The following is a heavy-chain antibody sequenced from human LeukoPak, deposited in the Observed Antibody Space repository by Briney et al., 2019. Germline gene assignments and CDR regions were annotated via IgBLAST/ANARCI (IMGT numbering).Heavy chain of an antibody. Sequence: SVKVSCKASGGTFSSYAISWVRQAPGQGLEWMGGIIPIFGTANYAQKFQGRVTITTDESTSTAYMELSSLRPEDTAVYYCARVHRSTLTTVITPWYYYMDVWGKGTTVTVSS. CDR2: IIPIFGTA. CDR3: ARVHRSTLTTVITPWYYYMDV. V-gene: IGHV1-69*05. CDR1: GGTFSSYA. D-gene: IGHD4-17*01. J-gene: IGHJ6*03.